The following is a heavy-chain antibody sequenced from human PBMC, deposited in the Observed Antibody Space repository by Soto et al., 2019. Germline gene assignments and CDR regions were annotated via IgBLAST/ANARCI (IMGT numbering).Heavy chain of an antibody. D-gene: IGHD1-7*01. J-gene: IGHJ6*02. V-gene: IGHV2-5*02. Sequence: QITLKESGPTLVKPTQTLTLTCTFSGFSLSTRGVGVGWIRQPPGKALEWLALIYWDDDKLYSPSLRSRLTITKDTSKNQVVLIITNMDTVDTATYYCAHRQLGKGGMDVWGQGTTVTVSS. CDR1: GFSLSTRGVG. CDR3: AHRQLGKGGMDV. CDR2: IYWDDDK.